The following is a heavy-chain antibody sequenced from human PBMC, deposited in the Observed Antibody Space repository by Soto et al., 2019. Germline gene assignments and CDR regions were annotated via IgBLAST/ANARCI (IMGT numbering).Heavy chain of an antibody. CDR3: AASYRNYYDSSGYLFDY. Sequence: QMQLVQSGPEVKKPGTSVKVSCKASGFTFTSSAVQWVRQARGQRLEWIGWIVVGSGNTNYAQKFQERVTITRDMSXSXXYMELSSLRSEDTAVYYCAASYRNYYDSSGYLFDYWGQGTLVTVSS. D-gene: IGHD3-22*01. J-gene: IGHJ4*02. CDR1: GFTFTSSA. V-gene: IGHV1-58*01. CDR2: IVVGSGNT.